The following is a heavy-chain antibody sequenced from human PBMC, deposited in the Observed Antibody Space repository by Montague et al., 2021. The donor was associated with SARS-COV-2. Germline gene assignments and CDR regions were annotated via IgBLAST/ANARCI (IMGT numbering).Heavy chain of an antibody. D-gene: IGHD2/OR15-2a*01. J-gene: IGHJ4*02. CDR2: ICLDGTSRT. CDR3: TRARCKAFDY. V-gene: IGHV4-4*02. Sequence: SETLSLTCAVSGESMTRSWWTWVRQPPGQRLQWMGEICLDGTSRTNYNPSLKSRVTISIDTSKNQFFLRLSSVTAADTALYYCTRARCKAFDYWGQGALVTVSS. CDR1: GESMTRSW.